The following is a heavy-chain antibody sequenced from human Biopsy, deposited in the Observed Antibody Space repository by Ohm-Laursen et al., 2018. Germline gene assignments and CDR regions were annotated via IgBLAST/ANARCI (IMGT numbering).Heavy chain of an antibody. J-gene: IGHJ6*02. CDR2: IYYSVMT. D-gene: IGHD4-11*01. CDR1: GDSVTKYY. V-gene: IGHV4-59*02. CDR3: ARDSGILNYGNFKYYHYYGMDV. Sequence: TLSLTCTVSGDSVTKYYWSWIRQPPDKGLEWIGHIYYSVMTNYNPSLQSRVSISVDTSRNQVSLTLSSVTAADTAVYYCARDSGILNYGNFKYYHYYGMDVWGQGTKVTVSS.